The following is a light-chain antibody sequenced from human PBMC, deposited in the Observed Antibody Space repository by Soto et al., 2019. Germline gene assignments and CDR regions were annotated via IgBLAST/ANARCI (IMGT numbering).Light chain of an antibody. CDR1: QSVSSNN. Sequence: EILLTQSPGTLSLSPGERATLSCRASQSVSSNNLAWYQRNPGEAPRLLIYGASTRVTDIPDRFSGSGSGTNFTLTVSRLEPEDFAVYYCQQYGRSRTFGQGTKVDIK. CDR3: QQYGRSRT. V-gene: IGKV3-20*01. J-gene: IGKJ1*01. CDR2: GAS.